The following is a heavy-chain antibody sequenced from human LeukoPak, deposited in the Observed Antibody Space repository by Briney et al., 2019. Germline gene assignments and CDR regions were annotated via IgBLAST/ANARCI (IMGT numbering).Heavy chain of an antibody. D-gene: IGHD3-16*02. CDR2: INHSGST. CDR1: GGSFSGYY. CDR3: ARGPVIAFDI. J-gene: IGHJ3*02. V-gene: IGHV4-34*01. Sequence: SETLSLTCAVYGGSFSGYYWSWIRQPPGKGLEWIGEINHSGSTNYNPSLKSRVTISVDTSKNQFSLKLSPVTAADTAVYYCARGPVIAFDIWGQGTMVTVSS.